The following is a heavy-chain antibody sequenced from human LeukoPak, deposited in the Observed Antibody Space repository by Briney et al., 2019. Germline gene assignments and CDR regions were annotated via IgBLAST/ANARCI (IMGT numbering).Heavy chain of an antibody. CDR1: GGSISNYH. CDR2: IHTSGST. J-gene: IGHJ4*02. V-gene: IGHV4-4*07. D-gene: IGHD6-19*01. CDR3: ARRDISSGWSFDY. Sequence: SETLSLTCTVSGGSISNYHWSWIRQPAGKGLEWIGQIHTSGSTNYNPPLKSRVSMSIDTTENQVSLTIRSVTAADTAFYYCARRDISSGWSFDYWGQGTLVTVSS.